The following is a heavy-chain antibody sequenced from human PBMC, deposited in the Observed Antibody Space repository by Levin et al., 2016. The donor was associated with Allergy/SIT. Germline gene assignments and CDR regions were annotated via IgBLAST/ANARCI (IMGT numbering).Heavy chain of an antibody. V-gene: IGHV3-23*01. Sequence: GGSLRLSCAASGFTFSNYAMSWFRRTPGKGLEWISAISGGGDRTYYADSVKGRFTISRDNSKNALYLQMDSLTPEDTAIYYCATSQYYFTSWGQGTLVTVSS. J-gene: IGHJ4*02. D-gene: IGHD3-10*01. CDR2: ISGGGDRT. CDR3: ATSQYYFTS. CDR1: GFTFSNYA.